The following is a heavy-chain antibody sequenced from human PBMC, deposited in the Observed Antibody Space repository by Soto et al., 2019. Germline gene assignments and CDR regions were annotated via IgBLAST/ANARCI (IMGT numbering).Heavy chain of an antibody. V-gene: IGHV3-13*01. J-gene: IGHJ5*02. CDR3: ARGRVSGFDP. CDR2: IGTAGDT. CDR1: GFTFSSYA. D-gene: IGHD6-13*01. Sequence: EVQLLESGGGLVQPGGSLRLSCAASGFTFSSYAMSWVRQAPGKGLEWVSAIGTAGDTYYPGSVKGRFTISRENAKNSLYLQMNSLRAGDTAVYYCARGRVSGFDPWGQGTLVTVSS.